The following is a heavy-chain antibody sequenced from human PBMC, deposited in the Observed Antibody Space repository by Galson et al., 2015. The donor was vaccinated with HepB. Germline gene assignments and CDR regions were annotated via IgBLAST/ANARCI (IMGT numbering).Heavy chain of an antibody. CDR3: TRGFGEFCAFDI. CDR2: IKQDGSEK. Sequence: SLRLSCAASGFTFSSYWMSWVRQAPGKGLEWVANIKQDGSEKYYVDSVKGRFTISRDNAKNSLYLQMNSLRAEDTAVYYCTRGFGEFCAFDIWGQGTMVTVSS. V-gene: IGHV3-7*03. J-gene: IGHJ3*02. CDR1: GFTFSSYW. D-gene: IGHD3-10*01.